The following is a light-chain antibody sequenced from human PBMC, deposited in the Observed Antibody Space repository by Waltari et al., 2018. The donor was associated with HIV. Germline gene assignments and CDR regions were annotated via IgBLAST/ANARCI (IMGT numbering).Light chain of an antibody. CDR3: QQYYTYPFT. Sequence: DIQVTQPPSSLSASVGDRVTITCRAGQGVGNSLAWFQQRPGKAPQPLIYAASSLQSGVPTKFSGSGSGTDFTLTISSLQPEDLGTYYCQQYYTYPFTFGPGTKVDIK. CDR2: AAS. CDR1: QGVGNS. V-gene: IGKV1-16*02. J-gene: IGKJ3*01.